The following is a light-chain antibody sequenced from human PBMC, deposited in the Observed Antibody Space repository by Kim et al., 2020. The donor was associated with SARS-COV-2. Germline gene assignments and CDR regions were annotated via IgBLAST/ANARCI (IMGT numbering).Light chain of an antibody. Sequence: ERFTNSVSRNTANMGNNGGNWYQQRPGKAPTLLIYFDDLLPSGVSGRFSGSKSGTAASLAISGLQSEDEADYFCAAWDDSLNGVVFGGGTKLTVL. J-gene: IGLJ2*01. CDR3: AAWDDSLNGVV. CDR1: TANMGNNG. V-gene: IGLV1-36*01. CDR2: FDD.